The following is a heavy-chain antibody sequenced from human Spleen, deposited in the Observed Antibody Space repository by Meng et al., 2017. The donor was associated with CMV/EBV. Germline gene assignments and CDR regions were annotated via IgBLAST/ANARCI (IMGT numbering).Heavy chain of an antibody. CDR2: INHSGST. Sequence: GSLRLSCAVYGGSFSGYYWSWIRQPPGKGLEWIGEINHSGSTNYNPSLKSRVAISVDTSKNQFSLKLTSVTAADTAVYFCARELKGTKYFDLWGRGTLVTVSS. CDR1: GGSFSGYY. CDR3: ARELKGTKYFDL. V-gene: IGHV4-34*01. D-gene: IGHD3-16*01. J-gene: IGHJ2*01.